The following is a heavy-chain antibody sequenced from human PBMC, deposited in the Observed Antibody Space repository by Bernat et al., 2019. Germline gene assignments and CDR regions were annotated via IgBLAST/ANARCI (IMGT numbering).Heavy chain of an antibody. CDR2: IKQDGSEK. CDR3: ARDSLGGGDCWDV. V-gene: IGHV3-7*01. D-gene: IGHD2-21*02. J-gene: IGHJ6*02. CDR1: TFAFSDSW. Sequence: EVQLAESGGGSVQPGGSLRLSCAASTFAFSDSWMSWVRQAPGKGLEWVANIKQDGSEKYYVDSVKGRFTISRDNAKNSLYLEINSLRAEDTAIYYCARDSLGGGDCWDVWGQGTTVTVSS.